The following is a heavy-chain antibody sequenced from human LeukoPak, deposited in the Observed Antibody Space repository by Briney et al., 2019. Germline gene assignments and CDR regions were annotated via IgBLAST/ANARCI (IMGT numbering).Heavy chain of an antibody. CDR2: IKSKTDGGTT. CDR3: TTSEIIAVVTEYYFDY. D-gene: IGHD2-21*02. Sequence: GGSLRLSCAASGFTFSNAWMSWVRQAPGKGLEWVGRIKSKTDGGTTDYAAPVKGGFTISRDDSKNTLYLQMNSLKTEDTAVYYCTTSEIIAVVTEYYFDYWGQGTLVTVSS. J-gene: IGHJ4*02. CDR1: GFTFSNAW. V-gene: IGHV3-15*01.